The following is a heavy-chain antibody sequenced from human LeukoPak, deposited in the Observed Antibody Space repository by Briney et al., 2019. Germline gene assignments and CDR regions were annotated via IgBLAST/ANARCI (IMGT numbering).Heavy chain of an antibody. CDR3: ARQGWFGELLNPFDY. V-gene: IGHV5-51*01. Sequence: GESLQISCKGSGYSFTSYWIGWVRQMPGKGLEWMGIIYPGDSDTRYSPSFQGQVTISADKSISTAYLQWSSLKASDTAMYYCARQGWFGELLNPFDYWGQGTLVTVSS. J-gene: IGHJ4*02. CDR1: GYSFTSYW. CDR2: IYPGDSDT. D-gene: IGHD3-10*01.